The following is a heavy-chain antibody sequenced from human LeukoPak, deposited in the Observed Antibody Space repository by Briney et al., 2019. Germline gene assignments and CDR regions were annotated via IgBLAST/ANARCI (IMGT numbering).Heavy chain of an antibody. CDR3: ATYSSLNRREFQF. J-gene: IGHJ1*01. D-gene: IGHD3-22*01. CDR1: GFTFSNYW. V-gene: IGHV3-7*01. Sequence: GGSLRLSCEGSGFTFSNYWMGWVRQAPGKGLQWVANIKTDGSEKYYVDSAKGRFTISRDNAKNSLYLQMNSLRAEDTAVYYCATYSSLNRREFQFWGQGTLLTVSS. CDR2: IKTDGSEK.